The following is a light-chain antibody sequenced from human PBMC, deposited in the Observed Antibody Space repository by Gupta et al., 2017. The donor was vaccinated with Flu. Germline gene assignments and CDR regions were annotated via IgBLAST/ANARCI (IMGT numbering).Light chain of an antibody. CDR1: QSVGSW. CDR3: QEDRSHYA. J-gene: IGKJ2*01. V-gene: IGKV1-5*01. CDR2: QAS. Sequence: DIEMTQSPSTLSASVGDRVTITCRASQSVGSWLAWYQQKPGKAPNLLIYQASTLKSGVPSRCSGSGSGTDFTLSSSSLQPDDFANYSCQEDRSHYAFGEGTKVEI.